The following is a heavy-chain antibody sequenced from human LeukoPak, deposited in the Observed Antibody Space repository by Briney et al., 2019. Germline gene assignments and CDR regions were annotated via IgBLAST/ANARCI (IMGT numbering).Heavy chain of an antibody. CDR3: TRDRYFDGSGYPYFDH. D-gene: IGHD3-22*01. CDR1: GFTFSNYA. Sequence: PGGSLRLSCAASGFTFSNYAMNWVRQAPGKGLEWVASILYDGSNQYYVDSVKGRFTISRDDSKNTLYLQMTSLRAEDTAVYYCTRDRYFDGSGYPYFDHWGQGTLVSVSS. J-gene: IGHJ4*02. V-gene: IGHV3-33*08. CDR2: ILYDGSNQ.